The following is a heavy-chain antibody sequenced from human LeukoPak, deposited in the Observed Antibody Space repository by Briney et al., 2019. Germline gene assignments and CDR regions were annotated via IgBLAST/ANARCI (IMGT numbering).Heavy chain of an antibody. CDR1: GFTFSDYY. CDR2: ISSSGSTI. CDR3: AKDISYDSSGSLY. J-gene: IGHJ4*02. D-gene: IGHD3-22*01. V-gene: IGHV3-11*01. Sequence: GGSLRLPCAASGFTFSDYYMSWIRQAPGKGLEWVSYISSSGSTIYYADSVKGLFTISRDNAKNSLYLQMNSLRTEDTALYYCAKDISYDSSGSLYWGQGTLVTVSS.